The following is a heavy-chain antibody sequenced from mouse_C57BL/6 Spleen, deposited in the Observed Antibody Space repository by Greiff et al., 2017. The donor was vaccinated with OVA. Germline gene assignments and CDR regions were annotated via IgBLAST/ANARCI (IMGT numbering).Heavy chain of an antibody. D-gene: IGHD2-4*01. V-gene: IGHV8-12*01. CDR3: ARSGYYDYDDGAEPYAMDY. CDR2: IYWDDDK. J-gene: IGHJ4*01. Sequence: QVTLKESGPGILQSSQTLSLTCSFSGFSLSTSGMGVSWIRQPSGKGLEWLAHIYWDDDKRYNPSLKSRLTISKDTSRNQVFLKITSVDTADTATYYCARSGYYDYDDGAEPYAMDYWGQGTSVTVSS. CDR1: GFSLSTSGMG.